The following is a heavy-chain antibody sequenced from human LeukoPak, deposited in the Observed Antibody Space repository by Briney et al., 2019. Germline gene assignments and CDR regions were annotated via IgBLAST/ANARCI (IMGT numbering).Heavy chain of an antibody. J-gene: IGHJ4*02. Sequence: GGSLRLSCAASGFTFSSYAMHWVRQAPGKGLEWVAVISYDGSNKCYADSVKGRFTISRDNSKNTLYLQMNSLRAEDTAVYYCARDPAIVVVITGTFDYWGQGTLVAVSS. D-gene: IGHD3-22*01. CDR1: GFTFSSYA. V-gene: IGHV3-30-3*01. CDR2: ISYDGSNK. CDR3: ARDPAIVVVITGTFDY.